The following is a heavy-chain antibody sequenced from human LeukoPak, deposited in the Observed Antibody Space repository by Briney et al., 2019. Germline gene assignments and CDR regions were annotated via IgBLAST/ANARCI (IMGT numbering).Heavy chain of an antibody. CDR1: GYSFTSYW. CDR3: ARRRDPVLYYFGMDV. V-gene: IGHV5-51*01. CDR2: IYPGDSDT. D-gene: IGHD5-24*01. Sequence: PGESLKISCKGSGYSFTSYWIGWVRQMPGKALEWMGIIYPGDSDTRYSPSFQGQVTISADKSISTAYLQWSSLKASDTAMYYCARRRDPVLYYFGMDVWGQGTTVTVSS. J-gene: IGHJ6*02.